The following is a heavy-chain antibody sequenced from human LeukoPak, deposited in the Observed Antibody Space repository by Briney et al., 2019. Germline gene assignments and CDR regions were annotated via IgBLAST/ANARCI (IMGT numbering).Heavy chain of an antibody. J-gene: IGHJ5*02. Sequence: SETLSLACTVSGDSISSFHWSWIRQPPGKGLEWIGYIYYSGNTNYNPSLKSRVTISLNTSKNHFSLKLSSVTAADTAVYYCARTTDLDRGWFDPWGQGTLVSVSS. V-gene: IGHV4-59*01. CDR3: ARTTDLDRGWFDP. CDR2: IYYSGNT. CDR1: GDSISSFH. D-gene: IGHD1-1*01.